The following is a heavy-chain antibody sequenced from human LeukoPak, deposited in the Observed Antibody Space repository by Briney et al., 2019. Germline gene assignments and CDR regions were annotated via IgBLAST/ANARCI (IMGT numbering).Heavy chain of an antibody. CDR1: GFTFSSYA. V-gene: IGHV3-23*01. CDR3: AKEVSGSGSYYGGNDY. J-gene: IGHJ4*02. CDR2: ITGTGGVT. D-gene: IGHD3-10*01. Sequence: GGSMRHSCAASGFTFSSYAMSWVRQSPGKGLEWVSAITGTGGVTYYADSVKGRFTISRDSSKTTLYLQMNSLRAEDTAVYYCAKEVSGSGSYYGGNDYWGQGTLVIVSS.